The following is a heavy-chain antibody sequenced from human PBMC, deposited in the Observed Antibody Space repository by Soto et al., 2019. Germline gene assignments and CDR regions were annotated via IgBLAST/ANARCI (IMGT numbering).Heavy chain of an antibody. CDR3: AMSIVVVTALNY. CDR2: INAGNGNT. CDR1: GYTFTSYA. J-gene: IGHJ4*02. Sequence: QVQLVQSGAEEKKPGASVKVSCNASGYTFTSYAMHWVRKAPGQRLEWMGWINAGNGNTKYSQTFQGRVTITRNTSASTAYMELSSLRSEDTAVYYCAMSIVVVTALNYWGQGTLVTVSS. D-gene: IGHD2-21*02. V-gene: IGHV1-3*05.